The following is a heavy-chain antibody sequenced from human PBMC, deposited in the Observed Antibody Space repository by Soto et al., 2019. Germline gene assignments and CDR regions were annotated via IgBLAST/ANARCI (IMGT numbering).Heavy chain of an antibody. Sequence: QAHLVESGGGVVQPGRSLRLSCAASGFTFTSYGMHWVRQAPGTWLEWVAVISYDGGLQHYADSVKGRFSISRDNSKNMVLLQMNSLRAEDTAVYYCVSDRGYGHASAPYSWGQGTLVSVAS. CDR2: ISYDGGLQ. CDR1: GFTFTSYG. V-gene: IGHV3-30*03. J-gene: IGHJ4*02. CDR3: VSDRGYGHASAPYS. D-gene: IGHD5-18*01.